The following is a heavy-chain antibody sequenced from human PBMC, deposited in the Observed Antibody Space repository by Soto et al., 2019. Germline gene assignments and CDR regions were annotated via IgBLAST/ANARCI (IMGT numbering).Heavy chain of an antibody. D-gene: IGHD6-6*01. J-gene: IGHJ5*02. V-gene: IGHV3-21*01. CDR1: GFTFSSFS. Sequence: PGGSLRLSCVASGFTFSSFSMNWFRQAPGKGLEWVSSITRNGTYIDYSDSVKGRFTISRDNAKNALFLQMNSLRVEDTAIYFCARDPAPYSSSNRFDPWGQGTLVTVSS. CDR2: ITRNGTYI. CDR3: ARDPAPYSSSNRFDP.